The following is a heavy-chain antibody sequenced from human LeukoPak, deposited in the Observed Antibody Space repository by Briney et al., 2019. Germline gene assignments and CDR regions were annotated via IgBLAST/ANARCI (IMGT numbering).Heavy chain of an antibody. CDR1: GYTFTSYY. V-gene: IGHV1-69*02. D-gene: IGHD6-19*01. CDR2: IIPILGIA. Sequence: ASVKVSCKASGYTFTSYYMHWVRQAPGQGLEWMGRIIPILGIANYAQKFQGRVTITADKSTSTAYMELSSLRSEDTAVYYCATEVDIAVAGTVYWGQGTLVTVSS. CDR3: ATEVDIAVAGTVY. J-gene: IGHJ4*02.